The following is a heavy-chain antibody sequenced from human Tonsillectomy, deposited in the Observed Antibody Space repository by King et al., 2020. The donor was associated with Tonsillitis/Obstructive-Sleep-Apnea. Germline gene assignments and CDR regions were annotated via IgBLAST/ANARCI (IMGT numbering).Heavy chain of an antibody. Sequence: VQLVESGGGLVKPGGSLRLSCAASGFTFSSYSMNWVRQAPGKGLEWVSSISSNSSYIYYADSVKGRFTISRDNAKNSLYLQMNSLRAEDTAVYYCARGSGDGYNSYDYWGQGTLVTVSS. CDR3: ARGSGDGYNSYDY. CDR1: GFTFSSYS. V-gene: IGHV3-21*01. J-gene: IGHJ4*02. CDR2: ISSNSSYI. D-gene: IGHD5-24*01.